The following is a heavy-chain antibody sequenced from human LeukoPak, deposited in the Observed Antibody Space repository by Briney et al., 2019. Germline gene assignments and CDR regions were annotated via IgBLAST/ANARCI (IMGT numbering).Heavy chain of an antibody. D-gene: IGHD3-10*01. V-gene: IGHV3-23*01. J-gene: IGHJ4*02. CDR2: VSGSGNSA. CDR1: GFTFGDYA. Sequence: GGSLRDSCSASGFTFGDYAMTWGRQATGKGLEWVLRVSGSGNSAEFADSVEGRFTVYTDNAKKTTYLEMNSLRAEDTAVYCCAKAFRMFEVINLHFDSWGQGTLVTVSS. CDR3: AKAFRMFEVINLHFDS.